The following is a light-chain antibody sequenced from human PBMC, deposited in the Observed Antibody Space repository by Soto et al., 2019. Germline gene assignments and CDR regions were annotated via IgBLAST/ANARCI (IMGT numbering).Light chain of an antibody. J-gene: IGLJ1*01. Sequence: QCALTQPASVSGSPGQSITISCTGTSSDVGGYNYVSWYQQHPGKAPKLMIYEVSNRPSGVSNRFSGSKSGNTASLTISGLQAEDEADHYCSSSTSSSTLYVFGTGTKVTVL. CDR1: SSDVGGYNY. CDR2: EVS. CDR3: SSSTSSSTLYV. V-gene: IGLV2-14*01.